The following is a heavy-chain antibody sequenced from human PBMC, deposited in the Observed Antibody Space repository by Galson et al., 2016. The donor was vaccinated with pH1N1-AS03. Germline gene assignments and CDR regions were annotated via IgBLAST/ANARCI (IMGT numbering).Heavy chain of an antibody. J-gene: IGHJ5*01. CDR1: GISLSSSW. Sequence: SLRLSCAASGISLSSSWMHWVRQAPGRGLVWVSGINGVGSSIKYADAVKGRFTISGDNAKNMLDLQMNSLRGDDAAVYYCARRYDDSGPDDHRLFDSWGQGTQVTVSS. CDR2: INGVGSSI. CDR3: ARRYDDSGPDDHRLFDS. D-gene: IGHD3-22*01. V-gene: IGHV3-74*01.